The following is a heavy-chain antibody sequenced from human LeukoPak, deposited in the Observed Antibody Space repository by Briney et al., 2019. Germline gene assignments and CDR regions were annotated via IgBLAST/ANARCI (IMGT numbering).Heavy chain of an antibody. CDR3: VKDQGYSSGWYSYVDY. Sequence: GGSLRLSCSASGFTFSSYAMHWVRQAPGMGLEYVSVISSNGGSTYYADSVKGRFTISRDNSKNTLYLQMSSLRAEDTAVYYCVKDQGYSSGWYSYVDYWGQGTLVTVAS. V-gene: IGHV3-64D*09. CDR2: ISSNGGST. D-gene: IGHD6-19*01. J-gene: IGHJ4*02. CDR1: GFTFSSYA.